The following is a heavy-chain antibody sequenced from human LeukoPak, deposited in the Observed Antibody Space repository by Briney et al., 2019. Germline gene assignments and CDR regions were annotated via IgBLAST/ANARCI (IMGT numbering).Heavy chain of an antibody. Sequence: PGGSLRLSCAASGFTFSNYPMSWVRQAPGEGLAWVSSISVSGSSTFYADSVKGRFTISRDNSKNTLFLQMNSLRAEDTAVYYCAKVYGSGSYYNGERQVARYFDYWGQGILVTVSS. CDR1: GFTFSNYP. CDR2: ISVSGSST. J-gene: IGHJ4*02. CDR3: AKVYGSGSYYNGERQVARYFDY. D-gene: IGHD3-10*01. V-gene: IGHV3-23*01.